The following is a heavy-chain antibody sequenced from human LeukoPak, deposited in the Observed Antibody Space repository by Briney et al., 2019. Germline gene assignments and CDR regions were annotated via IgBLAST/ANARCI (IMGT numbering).Heavy chain of an antibody. D-gene: IGHD3-22*01. J-gene: IGHJ4*02. V-gene: IGHV1-69*06. CDR2: IIPIFGTA. CDR3: ARVYSSGYGDYFDY. CDR1: GYTFTSYD. Sequence: GASVKVSCKASGYTFTSYDINWVRQATGQGLEWMGGIIPIFGTADYAQKFQGRVTITADKSTSTAYMELRSLRSDDTAVYYCARVYSSGYGDYFDYWGQGTLVTVSS.